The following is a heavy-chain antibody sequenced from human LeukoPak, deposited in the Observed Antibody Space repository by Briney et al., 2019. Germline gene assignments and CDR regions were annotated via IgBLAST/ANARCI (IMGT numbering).Heavy chain of an antibody. CDR3: ARKGKLAYYGMDV. V-gene: IGHV3-21*04. Sequence: GGSLRLSCAASGFTFSSYSMNWVRQAPGKGLEWVSSISSSSSYIYYADSVKGRFTISRDNAKNSLFLQMNTLRAEDTAVYYCARKGKLAYYGMDVWGHGTTVTVSS. D-gene: IGHD4-23*01. CDR2: ISSSSSYI. J-gene: IGHJ6*02. CDR1: GFTFSSYS.